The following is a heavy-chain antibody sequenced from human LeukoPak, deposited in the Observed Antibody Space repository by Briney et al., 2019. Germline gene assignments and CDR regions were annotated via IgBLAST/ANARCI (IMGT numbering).Heavy chain of an antibody. J-gene: IGHJ5*02. CDR1: GYTFTSYY. V-gene: IGHV1-46*01. CDR2: INPSGGST. CDR3: ACLVGATTIFWFDP. D-gene: IGHD1-26*01. Sequence: GASVKVSFKASGYTFTSYYMHWVRQAPGQGLEWMGIINPSGGSTSYAQKFQGRVTITADESTSTAYMELSSLRSEDTAVYYCACLVGATTIFWFDPWGQGTLVTVSS.